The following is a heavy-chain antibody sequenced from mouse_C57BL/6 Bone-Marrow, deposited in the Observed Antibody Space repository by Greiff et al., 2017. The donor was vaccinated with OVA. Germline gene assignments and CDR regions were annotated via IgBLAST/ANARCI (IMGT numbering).Heavy chain of an antibody. Sequence: QVQLQQPGTELVKPGASVKLSCKASGYTFTSYWMHWVKQRPGQGLEWIGNINPSNGGTNYNEKFKGKATLTVDKSSSTAYMQLSSLTSEDSAVHDCASPIYYDYDFAYWGQGTLVTVSA. CDR3: ASPIYYDYDFAY. V-gene: IGHV1-53*01. D-gene: IGHD2-4*01. CDR1: GYTFTSYW. CDR2: INPSNGGT. J-gene: IGHJ3*01.